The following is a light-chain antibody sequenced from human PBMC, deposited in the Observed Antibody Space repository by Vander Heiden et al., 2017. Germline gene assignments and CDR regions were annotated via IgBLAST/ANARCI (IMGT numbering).Light chain of an antibody. V-gene: IGLV3-1*01. CDR2: QDS. Sequence: SYELTQPPSVSVSPGQTASITCSGDKLGDKYACWYQQKPGQYPVLVIYQDSKRTSGIPERFSGSNSGNTATLTISGTQAMDEDDYYCQAWDSSTVVFGGGTKLTVL. CDR1: KLGDKY. J-gene: IGLJ2*01. CDR3: QAWDSSTVV.